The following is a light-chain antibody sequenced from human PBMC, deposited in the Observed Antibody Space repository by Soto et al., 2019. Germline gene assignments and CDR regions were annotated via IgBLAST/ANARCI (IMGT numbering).Light chain of an antibody. CDR2: DAS. V-gene: IGKV1-5*01. CDR1: QSISRG. J-gene: IGKJ1*01. Sequence: DIQMTQSPSTLSASVGDRVSITCRASQSISRGLAWYQQKPGKAPKVLIYDASSLKSGVPPRFSGSGSGTEFTLTISSLQVDDFATYYCQQYNSYSWTFGQGTKVDI. CDR3: QQYNSYSWT.